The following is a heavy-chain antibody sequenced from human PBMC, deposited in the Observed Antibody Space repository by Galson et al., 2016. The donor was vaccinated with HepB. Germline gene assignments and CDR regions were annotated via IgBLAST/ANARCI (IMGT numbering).Heavy chain of an antibody. CDR2: IASTFGKT. CDR1: GGTFSNYA. J-gene: IGHJ5*02. D-gene: IGHD3-3*01. Sequence: SVKVSCKASGGTFSNYAITWVRQAPGQGLEWMGGIASTFGKTDYAQKFQGRLTIAADASTNTAYMQMSSLRSADTAGYYCARLDARELEGGGWFNPWAQGTRVTVSS. CDR3: ARLDARELEGGGWFNP. V-gene: IGHV1-69*13.